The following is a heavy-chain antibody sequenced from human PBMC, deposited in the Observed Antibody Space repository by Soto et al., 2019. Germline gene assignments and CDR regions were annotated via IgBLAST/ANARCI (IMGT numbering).Heavy chain of an antibody. Sequence: GSLRLSCAVSGGSISSSNWWSWVRQPPGKGLEWIGEIYHSGSTNYNPSLKSRVTISVDKSKNQFSLKLSSVTAADTAVYYCARNDFWSGYNWFDPWGQGTLVTVSS. J-gene: IGHJ5*02. V-gene: IGHV4-4*02. CDR3: ARNDFWSGYNWFDP. CDR1: GGSISSSNW. CDR2: IYHSGST. D-gene: IGHD3-3*01.